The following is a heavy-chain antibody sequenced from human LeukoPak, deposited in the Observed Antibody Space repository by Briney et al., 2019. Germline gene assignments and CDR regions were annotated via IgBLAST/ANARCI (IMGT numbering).Heavy chain of an antibody. D-gene: IGHD1-26*01. V-gene: IGHV1-2*02. CDR3: ARDAWLVGTTNLYYFDY. CDR1: GYTFTGYF. Sequence: ASVKVSCKASGYTFTGYFMHWVRQAPGQGLEWMGWINPNSGATNYAQNFQGRVTMTRDTSISTAYMELRSDDTAVYYCARDAWLVGTTNLYYFDYWGQGTLVTVSS. J-gene: IGHJ4*02. CDR2: INPNSGAT.